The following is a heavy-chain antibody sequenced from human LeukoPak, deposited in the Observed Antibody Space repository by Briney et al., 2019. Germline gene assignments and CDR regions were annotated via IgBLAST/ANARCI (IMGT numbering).Heavy chain of an antibody. CDR1: GFTFSIYS. V-gene: IGHV3-48*01. CDR3: ARDGFLGSPFDS. J-gene: IGHJ4*02. D-gene: IGHD7-27*01. Sequence: GGSLRLSCAASGFTFSIYSMNWVRQAPGKGLEWVSYISSSGETIYSGDSVKGRFAISRDNAKNSLYLQMNSLRVEDTAMYCCARDGFLGSPFDSWGQGTLVTVSS. CDR2: ISSSGETI.